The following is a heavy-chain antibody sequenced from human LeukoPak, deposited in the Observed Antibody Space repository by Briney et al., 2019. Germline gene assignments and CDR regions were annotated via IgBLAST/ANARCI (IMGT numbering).Heavy chain of an antibody. J-gene: IGHJ4*02. CDR1: GASISTYY. D-gene: IGHD5-12*01. CDR2: IYYSGST. CDR3: ARAGRDGYNSRTALLY. V-gene: IGHV4-59*01. Sequence: SETLSLTCTVSGASISTYYWSWIRQPPGKGLEWIGYIYYSGSTNYNPSLKSRVTISVDTSKNQYSLKLSSVTAADTAVYYCARAGRDGYNSRTALLYWGQGTLVTVSS.